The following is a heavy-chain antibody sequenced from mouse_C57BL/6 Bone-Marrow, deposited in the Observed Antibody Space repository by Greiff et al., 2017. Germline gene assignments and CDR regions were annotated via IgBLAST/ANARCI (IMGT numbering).Heavy chain of an antibody. D-gene: IGHD1-1*01. CDR1: GYTFTSYN. J-gene: IGHJ1*03. CDR3: AKGYYGSSHWYFDV. CDR2: IYPGNGDT. V-gene: IGHV1-12*01. Sequence: QVQLKQSGAELVRPGASVKMSCKASGYTFTSYNMHWVKQTPRQGLEWIGAIYPGNGDTSYNQKFKGKATLTVDKSSSTAYMQLSSLTSEDSAVYFCAKGYYGSSHWYFDVWGTGTTVTVSS.